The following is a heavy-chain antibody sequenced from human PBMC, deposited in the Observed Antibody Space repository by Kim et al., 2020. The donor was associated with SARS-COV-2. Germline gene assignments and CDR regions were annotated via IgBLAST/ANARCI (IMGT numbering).Heavy chain of an antibody. J-gene: IGHJ4*02. Sequence: GGSLRLSCAASGFTFSSSYWMSWVRQAPGKGLEWVANINQDGREKFYMDSVKGRFTISRDNAQNSLYLQMDSLRAEDTAVYYCARDKGALDYWGQGTLVTVSS. CDR3: ARDKGALDY. D-gene: IGHD1-26*01. CDR1: GFTFSSSYW. V-gene: IGHV3-7*01. CDR2: INQDGREK.